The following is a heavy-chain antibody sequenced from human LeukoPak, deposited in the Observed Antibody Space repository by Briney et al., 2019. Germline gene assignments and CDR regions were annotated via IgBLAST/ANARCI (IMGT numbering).Heavy chain of an antibody. J-gene: IGHJ4*02. CDR3: ARDSLSAYDILTGYYIGLRGVVDY. D-gene: IGHD3-9*01. CDR2: ISSSSSSYI. Sequence: GGSLRLSCAASGFTFSSYAMRWVRQAPGKGLEWVSSISSSSSSYIYYSDSVKGRFTISRDNAKNSLYLQMNSLRAEDTAVYYCARDSLSAYDILTGYYIGLRGVVDYWGQGTLVTVSS. V-gene: IGHV3-21*01. CDR1: GFTFSSYA.